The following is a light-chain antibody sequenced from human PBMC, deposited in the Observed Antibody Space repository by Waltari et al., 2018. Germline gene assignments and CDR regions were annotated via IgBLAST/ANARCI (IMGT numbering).Light chain of an antibody. CDR3: QQSYDFPYT. CDR2: AAT. CDR1: RSINVF. J-gene: IGKJ2*01. V-gene: IGKV1-39*01. Sequence: DIQMTQSPSSLSASIGDSVTITCRASRSINVFLHWYQQKPGKAPNLLIDAATRLQSGAPSRVSGTGSGTDFTLTISNLQPEDFATYYCQQSYDFPYTFGQGTNLEIK.